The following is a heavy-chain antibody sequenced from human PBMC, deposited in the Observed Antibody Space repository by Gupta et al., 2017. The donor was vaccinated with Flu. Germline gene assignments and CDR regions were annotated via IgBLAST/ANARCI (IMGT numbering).Heavy chain of an antibody. V-gene: IGHV3-64D*06. Sequence: EVQLVESGGGLVQPGGSLRLSCSASGFTFSSYAMHWVRQAPGKGLEYVSAISSNGGSTDYADSVKGRFTISRDNSKNTLYLQMSSLRAEDTAVYYCVKPIVLMVYAEDESMDVWGQGTTVTVSS. J-gene: IGHJ6*02. D-gene: IGHD2-8*01. CDR3: VKPIVLMVYAEDESMDV. CDR1: GFTFSSYA. CDR2: ISSNGGST.